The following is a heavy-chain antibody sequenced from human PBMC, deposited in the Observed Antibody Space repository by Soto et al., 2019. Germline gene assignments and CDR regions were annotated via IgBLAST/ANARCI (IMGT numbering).Heavy chain of an antibody. CDR3: ASDYCSGGSCYESPWSYYYGMDV. CDR2: IIPIFGTA. J-gene: IGHJ6*02. V-gene: IGHV1-69*13. D-gene: IGHD2-15*01. CDR1: GGTFSSYA. Sequence: SVKVSCKASGGTFSSYAISWVRQAPGQGLEWMGGIIPIFGTANYAQKFQGRVTITADESTSTAYMELSSLRSEDTAVYYCASDYCSGGSCYESPWSYYYGMDVWGQGSTLTVSS.